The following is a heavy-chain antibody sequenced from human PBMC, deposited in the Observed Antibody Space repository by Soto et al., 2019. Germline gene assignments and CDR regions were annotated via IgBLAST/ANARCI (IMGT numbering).Heavy chain of an antibody. Sequence: EVQLVATGGALIQPGGSLRLSCAASGFSVSSNYMTWVRQSPGKGLALVSLIYIGGGTFYADSVKARFTISRDNSENTLYLHMNSLRAEYTSVYYCARVVFRALGVVRPVESWGQGALVTVSS. CDR2: IYIGGGT. J-gene: IGHJ1*01. CDR3: ARVVFRALGVVRPVES. V-gene: IGHV3-53*02. D-gene: IGHD3-3*01. CDR1: GFSVSSNY.